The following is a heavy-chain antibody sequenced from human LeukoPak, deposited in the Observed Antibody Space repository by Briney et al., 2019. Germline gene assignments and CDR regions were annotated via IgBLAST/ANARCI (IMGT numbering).Heavy chain of an antibody. V-gene: IGHV3-23*01. J-gene: IGHJ4*02. CDR3: AKGLPCSGGSCYPYYFDY. Sequence: GGSLRLSCAASGFTFRSYAMSWVRQAPGKGLEWVSAISGSGGSTYYADSVKGRFTISRDNSKNTLYLQMNSLRAEDTAVYYCAKGLPCSGGSCYPYYFDYWGQGTLVTVSS. CDR2: ISGSGGST. CDR1: GFTFRSYA. D-gene: IGHD2-15*01.